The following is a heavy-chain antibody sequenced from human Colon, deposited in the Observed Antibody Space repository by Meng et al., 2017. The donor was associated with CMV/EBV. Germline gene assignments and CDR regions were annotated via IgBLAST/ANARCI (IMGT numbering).Heavy chain of an antibody. J-gene: IGHJ4*02. CDR1: GYTFSSSG. D-gene: IGHD2-2*01. Sequence: ASVKVSCKASGYTFSSSGINWVRQAPGQGLEWMGWISTHNGNTNYAQKFQGRVTMTTDASTSTVHMELRSLTSDDTAVYFCARPPILYCDSASCPLDYWGQGTQVTVSS. CDR3: ARPPILYCDSASCPLDY. CDR2: ISTHNGNT. V-gene: IGHV1-18*01.